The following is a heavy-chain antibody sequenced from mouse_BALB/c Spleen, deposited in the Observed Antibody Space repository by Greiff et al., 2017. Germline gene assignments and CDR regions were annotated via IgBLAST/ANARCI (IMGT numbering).Heavy chain of an antibody. D-gene: IGHD1-2*01. Sequence: QVQLKQSGAELVRPGVSVKISCKGSGYTFTDYAMHWVKQSHAKSLEWIGVISTYYGDASYNQKFKGKATMTVDKSSSTAYMELARLTSEDSAIYYCARGHGIYAMDYWGQGTSVTVSS. CDR1: GYTFTDYA. J-gene: IGHJ4*01. CDR2: ISTYYGDA. V-gene: IGHV1S137*01. CDR3: ARGHGIYAMDY.